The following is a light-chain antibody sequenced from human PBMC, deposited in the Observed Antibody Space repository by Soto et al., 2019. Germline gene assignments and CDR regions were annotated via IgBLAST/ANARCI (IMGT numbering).Light chain of an antibody. V-gene: IGKV2-28*01. CDR2: FGS. J-gene: IGKJ3*01. CDR3: MHSLQTPLT. Sequence: DIVMTQSPLSLAVTPGEPASISCRSSQSLLYSNGYNYLDWYLQKPGQSPQLLIYFGSNRASRVPDRFSGSGSGTDFTLTISSVEPEDVGVYYCMHSLQTPLTFGPGTKVDVK. CDR1: QSLLYSNGYNY.